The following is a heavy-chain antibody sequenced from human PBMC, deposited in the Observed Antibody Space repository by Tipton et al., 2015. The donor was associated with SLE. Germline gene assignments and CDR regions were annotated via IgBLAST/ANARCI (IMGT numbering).Heavy chain of an antibody. CDR1: GGSISSNSYY. V-gene: IGHV4-39*07. D-gene: IGHD3-22*01. CDR2: IFYSGST. CDR3: ASSYSSAYFSYFFDY. Sequence: TLSLTCTVSGGSISSNSYYWGWIRQPPGKGLEWIGSIFYSGSTYYNPSLKSRVTISVDTSKNQFSLKLSSVTAADTALYYCASSYSSAYFSYFFDYWGQGTLVTVSS. J-gene: IGHJ4*02.